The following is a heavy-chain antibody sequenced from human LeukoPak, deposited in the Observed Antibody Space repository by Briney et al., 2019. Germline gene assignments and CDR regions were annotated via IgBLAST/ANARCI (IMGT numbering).Heavy chain of an antibody. CDR2: IYYSGST. CDR3: ASLLAVAWAFDI. D-gene: IGHD6-19*01. CDR1: GGSISSYY. J-gene: IGHJ3*02. Sequence: SETLSLTCTVAGGSISSYYWSWIRQPPGKGLEWIGYIYYSGSTNYNPSLKSRVTISVDTSKNQFSPKLSSVTAADTAVYYCASLLAVAWAFDIWGQGTMLTVSS. V-gene: IGHV4-59*01.